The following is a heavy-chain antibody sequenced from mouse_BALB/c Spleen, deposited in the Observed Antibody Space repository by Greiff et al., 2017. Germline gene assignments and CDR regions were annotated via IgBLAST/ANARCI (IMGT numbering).Heavy chain of an antibody. J-gene: IGHJ4*01. V-gene: IGHV5-6-5*01. CDR1: GFTFSSYA. D-gene: IGHD2-14*01. CDR3: ARKMRYGAMDY. CDR2: ISSGGST. Sequence: EVQLQQSGGGLVKPGGSLKLSCAASGFTFSSYAMSWVRQTPEKRLEWVASISSGGSTYYPDSVKGRFTISRDNARNILYLQMSSLRSEDTAMYYCARKMRYGAMDYWGQGTSVTVSS.